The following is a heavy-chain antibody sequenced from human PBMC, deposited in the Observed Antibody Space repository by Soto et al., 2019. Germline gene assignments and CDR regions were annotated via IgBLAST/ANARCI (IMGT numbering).Heavy chain of an antibody. V-gene: IGHV3-7*04. J-gene: IGHJ4*02. CDR1: GFTFSSYC. CDR2: IGQDGSEI. D-gene: IGHD3-10*01. CDR3: ARSSGWTGDY. Sequence: VGSLRLSCVASGFTFSSYCMNWFRQVPGRGLEWVANIGQDGSEINYVDSVKGRFTISRDNAKNSLHLQMNSLRAEDTAVYYCARSSGWTGDYWGQGILVTVSS.